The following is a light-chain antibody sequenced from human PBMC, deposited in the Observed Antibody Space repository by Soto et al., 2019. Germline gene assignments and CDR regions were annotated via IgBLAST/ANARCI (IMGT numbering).Light chain of an antibody. CDR1: QSISSW. V-gene: IGKV1-5*03. Sequence: DIQMTQSPSTLSASVGDRVTITCRASQSISSWLAWYQQKPGKAPKVLIYKASSLESGVPSRFSGSGSGTEFTLTISNVQPDDSATYYCQQYKSYPYTFGQGTKREIK. J-gene: IGKJ2*01. CDR3: QQYKSYPYT. CDR2: KAS.